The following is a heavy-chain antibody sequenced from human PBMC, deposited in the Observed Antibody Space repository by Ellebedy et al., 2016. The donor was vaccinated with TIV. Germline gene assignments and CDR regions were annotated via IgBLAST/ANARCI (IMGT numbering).Heavy chain of an antibody. J-gene: IGHJ5*02. D-gene: IGHD6-13*01. V-gene: IGHV3-30*02. CDR3: AKDGGSSWFPNWLAP. CDR1: GFTFSSYG. Sequence: GESLKISCAASGFTFSSYGMHWVRQAPGKGLEWVAFIRYDGSNKDYADSVKGRFTISRDSSKNTVYLQMNSLRAEDTAVYYCAKDGGSSWFPNWLAPWGQGTLVTVSS. CDR2: IRYDGSNK.